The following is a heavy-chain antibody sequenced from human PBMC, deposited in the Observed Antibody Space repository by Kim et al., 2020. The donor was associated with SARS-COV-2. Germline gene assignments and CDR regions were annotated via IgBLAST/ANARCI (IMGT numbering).Heavy chain of an antibody. Sequence: SETLSLTCTVSGGSISSSSYYWGWIRQPPGKGLEWIGSIYYSGSTYYNPSLKSRVTISVDTSKNQFSLKLSSVTAADTAVYYCARWREGVTTSGSLGYYYYGMDVWGQGTPVTVSS. CDR1: GGSISSSSYY. D-gene: IGHD4-17*01. CDR2: IYYSGST. J-gene: IGHJ6*02. V-gene: IGHV4-39*01. CDR3: ARWREGVTTSGSLGYYYYGMDV.